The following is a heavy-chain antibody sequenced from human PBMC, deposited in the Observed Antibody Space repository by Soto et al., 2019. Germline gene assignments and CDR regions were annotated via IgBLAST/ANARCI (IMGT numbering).Heavy chain of an antibody. Sequence: HPGGSLRLSCAASGLTFGDHGMHWVRQVPGRGLEWVSGISWDSGTTGYGDSVKGRLTISRDNAKNSLYLQMNSLRPEDTAFYYCAKDKGGEWSVPRGGFYSYYGIEVWGQGTTGTVS. CDR2: ISWDSGTT. V-gene: IGHV3-9*01. J-gene: IGHJ6*02. D-gene: IGHD3-3*01. CDR3: AKDKGGEWSVPRGGFYSYYGIEV. CDR1: GLTFGDHG.